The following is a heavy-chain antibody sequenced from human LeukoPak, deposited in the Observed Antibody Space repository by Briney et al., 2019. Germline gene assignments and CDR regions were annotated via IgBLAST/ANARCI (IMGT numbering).Heavy chain of an antibody. V-gene: IGHV4-39*01. CDR1: GGSISSSSYY. J-gene: IGHJ1*01. Sequence: KTSETLSLTCTVSGGSISSSSYYWGWIRQPPGKGLEWIGSIYYSGSTYYNPSLKSRVTISVDTSKNQFSLKLSSVTAADTAVYYCARTINYDSSDYQHWGQGTLVTVSS. D-gene: IGHD3-22*01. CDR3: ARTINYDSSDYQH. CDR2: IYYSGST.